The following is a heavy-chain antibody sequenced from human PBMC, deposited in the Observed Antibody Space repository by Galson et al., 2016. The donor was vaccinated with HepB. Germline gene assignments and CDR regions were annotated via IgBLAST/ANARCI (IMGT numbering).Heavy chain of an antibody. D-gene: IGHD7-27*01. Sequence: SLRLSCAISGFTLNDAWTNWDRRAPGKGLEWLGRIRSKNYGGTTDYAAPVKGRFTISRDESENTLYLQMNSLKTDHTAVDYCAADHALSGEVIMRMDVWGQGTTVTVSS. CDR2: IRSKNYGGTT. CDR3: AADHALSGEVIMRMDV. J-gene: IGHJ6*02. CDR1: GFTLNDAW. V-gene: IGHV3-15*01.